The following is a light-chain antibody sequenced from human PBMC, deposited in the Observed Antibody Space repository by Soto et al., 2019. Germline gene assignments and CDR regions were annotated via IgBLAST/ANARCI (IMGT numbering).Light chain of an antibody. CDR1: QSVSGSY. CDR3: QQYGTSPRT. Sequence: EIVLTQSPGTLSLSPGERATLSCRASQSVSGSYLAWYQQTPGQPPRLLIYGASNRPTGIPDRFSGSGSGTDFTLTINRLEPEDFAVYYCQQYGTSPRTFGQGTKVELK. V-gene: IGKV3-20*01. J-gene: IGKJ1*01. CDR2: GAS.